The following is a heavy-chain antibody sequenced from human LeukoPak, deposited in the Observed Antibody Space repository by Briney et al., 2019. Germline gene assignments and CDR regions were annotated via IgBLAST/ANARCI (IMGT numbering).Heavy chain of an antibody. CDR3: ARGWQRLGYYGMDV. V-gene: IGHV4-4*02. CDR2: IYHSGST. CDR1: GGSLSSSNW. J-gene: IGHJ6*02. D-gene: IGHD3-9*01. Sequence: SETLSLTCAVSGGSLSSSNWWSWVRQPPGKGLEWIGEIYHSGSTNYNPSLKSRVTISLDKSKNQFSLKLSSVTAADTAVYYCARGWQRLGYYGMDVWGQGTTVTVSS.